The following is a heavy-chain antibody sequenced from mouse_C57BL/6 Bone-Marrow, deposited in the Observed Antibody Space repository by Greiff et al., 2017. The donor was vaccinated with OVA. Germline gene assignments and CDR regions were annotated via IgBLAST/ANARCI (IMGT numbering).Heavy chain of an antibody. CDR1: GFNIKDDY. Sequence: EVKLEESGAELVRPGASVKLSCTASGFNIKDDYMHWVKQRPEQGLEWIGWIDPENGDTEYASTLQGKATITADTSSNTAYLQLSSLTSEDTAVYYCTVITTVVEGYFDVWGTGTTVTVSS. D-gene: IGHD1-1*01. CDR2: IDPENGDT. J-gene: IGHJ1*03. V-gene: IGHV14-4*01. CDR3: TVITTVVEGYFDV.